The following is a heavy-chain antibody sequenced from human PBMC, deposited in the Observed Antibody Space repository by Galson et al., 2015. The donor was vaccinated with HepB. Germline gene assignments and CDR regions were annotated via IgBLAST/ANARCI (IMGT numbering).Heavy chain of an antibody. D-gene: IGHD2-15*01. V-gene: IGHV3-48*03. CDR2: ISRSGSTI. CDR1: GFTFSSYE. Sequence: SLRLSCAASGFTFSSYEMNWVRQAPGKGLEWVSYISRSGSTIYYADSVKGRFTISRDNAKNSLYLQMNSLRAEDTAVYYCARDHRVVVAATGDYGMDVWGQVTTVTVSS. CDR3: ARDHRVVVAATGDYGMDV. J-gene: IGHJ6*02.